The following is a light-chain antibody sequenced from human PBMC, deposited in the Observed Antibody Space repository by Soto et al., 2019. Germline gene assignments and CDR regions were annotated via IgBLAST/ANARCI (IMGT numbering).Light chain of an antibody. CDR3: QQRSNWPPLT. Sequence: EIVLTQSPATLSLSPGERATLSCRASQSVSSYLAWYQQKPGQAPRLLIYDASNRATGIPARFSGSGSGTDITLTFSRLEPEDFAVYYCQQRSNWPPLTFVQVTKVEIK. CDR2: DAS. CDR1: QSVSSY. V-gene: IGKV3-11*01. J-gene: IGKJ1*01.